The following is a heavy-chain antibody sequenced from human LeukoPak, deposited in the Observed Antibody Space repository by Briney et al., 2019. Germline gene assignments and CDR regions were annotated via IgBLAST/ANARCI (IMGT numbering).Heavy chain of an antibody. CDR2: ISSSGSTI. Sequence: GGSLRLSCAASGFTFSSYEMNWVRQAPGKGLEWVSYISSSGSTIYYADSVKGRFTISRDNAKNSLYLQMNSLRAEDTAVYYCARSGTYYYDSSGYYAFDYWGQGTLVTVSS. CDR1: GFTFSSYE. V-gene: IGHV3-48*03. D-gene: IGHD3-22*01. J-gene: IGHJ4*02. CDR3: ARSGTYYYDSSGYYAFDY.